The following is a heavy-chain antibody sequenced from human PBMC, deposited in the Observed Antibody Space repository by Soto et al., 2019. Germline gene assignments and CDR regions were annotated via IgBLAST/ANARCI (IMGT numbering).Heavy chain of an antibody. V-gene: IGHV4-34*01. D-gene: IGHD2-8*02. Sequence: QVQLQQWGAGLLKPSETLSLTCAVYGGSFSGYYWTWVRQPPGTGLEWIGEINHSGSTNYNPSLKTRXTXSXHTSKNQLSLKLTSVTAADTAVYYCARDQITGLFDYWGQGTLVTVSS. CDR2: INHSGST. J-gene: IGHJ4*02. CDR3: ARDQITGLFDY. CDR1: GGSFSGYY.